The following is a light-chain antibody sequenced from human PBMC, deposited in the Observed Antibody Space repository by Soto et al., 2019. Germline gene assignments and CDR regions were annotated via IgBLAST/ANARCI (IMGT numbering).Light chain of an antibody. Sequence: DIQMTQSPSSLSASVGDRVTITCRASQSISSYLNWYQQKPGKAPKLLIYAASSLQSGVPSRFSGSGSATDFTLTISSLQPEDFATYYCQQSYSTPLTVGGGTKVEIK. CDR3: QQSYSTPLT. V-gene: IGKV1-39*01. CDR2: AAS. CDR1: QSISSY. J-gene: IGKJ4*01.